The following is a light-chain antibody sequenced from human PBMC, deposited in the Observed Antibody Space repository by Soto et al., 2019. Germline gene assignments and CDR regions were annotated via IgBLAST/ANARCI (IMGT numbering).Light chain of an antibody. CDR2: DAY. J-gene: IGKJ4*01. V-gene: IGKV3-11*01. CDR3: QQRSNWPLT. Sequence: EIVLTQFPAALSVSPGERATLSCWASYTVGTNLAWYQQKPGQAPRLLIYDAYNRATGIPARFSGSGSGTDFTLTISSLEPEDFAVYYCQQRSNWPLTFGGGTKVDIK. CDR1: YTVGTN.